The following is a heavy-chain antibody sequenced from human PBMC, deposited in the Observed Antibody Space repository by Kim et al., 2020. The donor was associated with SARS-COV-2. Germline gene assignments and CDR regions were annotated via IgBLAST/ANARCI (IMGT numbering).Heavy chain of an antibody. Sequence: SETLSLTCTVSGGSISSSSYYWGWIRKPPGKGLEWIGSIYYSGSTYYNPSLKSRVTISVDTSKNQFSLKLSSVTAADTAVYYCARSYYYDSSGSPADWGQGTLDTVSS. CDR3: ARSYYYDSSGSPAD. J-gene: IGHJ4*02. D-gene: IGHD3-22*01. V-gene: IGHV4-39*07. CDR2: IYYSGST. CDR1: GGSISSSSYY.